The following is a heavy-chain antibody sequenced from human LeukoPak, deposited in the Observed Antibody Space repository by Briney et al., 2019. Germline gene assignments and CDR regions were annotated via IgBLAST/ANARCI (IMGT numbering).Heavy chain of an antibody. Sequence: GEALRISCKGSGYSFTSYWISWVRQMPGKGLEWMGRIDPSDSYTNYSPSFQGHVTIPADKSISTAYLQWSSLKASDTAMYYCASSVQLERRSLYYYYGMDVWGQGTTVTVSS. CDR1: GYSFTSYW. CDR3: ASSVQLERRSLYYYYGMDV. V-gene: IGHV5-10-1*01. J-gene: IGHJ6*02. CDR2: IDPSDSYT. D-gene: IGHD1-1*01.